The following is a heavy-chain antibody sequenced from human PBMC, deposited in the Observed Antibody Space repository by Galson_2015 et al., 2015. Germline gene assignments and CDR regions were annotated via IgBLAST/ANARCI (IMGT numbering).Heavy chain of an antibody. J-gene: IGHJ6*02. CDR1: GFTFSSYG. CDR3: ARELSDVVVPAAQVYYYYGMDV. Sequence: SLRLSCAASGFTFSSYGMHWVRQAPGKGLEWVAVISYDGSNKYYADSVKGRFTISRDNSKNTPYLQMNSLRAEDTAVYYCARELSDVVVPAAQVYYYYGMDVWGQGTTVTVSS. V-gene: IGHV3-30*03. D-gene: IGHD2-2*01. CDR2: ISYDGSNK.